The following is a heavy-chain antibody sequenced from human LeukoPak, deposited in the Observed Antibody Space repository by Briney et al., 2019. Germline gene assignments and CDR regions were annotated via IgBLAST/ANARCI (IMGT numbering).Heavy chain of an antibody. V-gene: IGHV3-23*01. CDR1: GFTFSSYA. Sequence: GGSLRLSCAASGFTFSSYAMSWVRQAPGKGLEWVSAISGSGGSTYYADSVEGRFTISRDNSKNTLYLQMNSLRAEDTAVYYCAENMVRGVITFEWGQGTLVTVSS. CDR2: ISGSGGST. D-gene: IGHD3-10*01. J-gene: IGHJ4*02. CDR3: AENMVRGVITFE.